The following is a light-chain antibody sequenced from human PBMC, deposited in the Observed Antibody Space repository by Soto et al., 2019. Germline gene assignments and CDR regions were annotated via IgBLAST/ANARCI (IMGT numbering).Light chain of an antibody. CDR1: QSVSSNY. CDR3: QQYDTSPRT. Sequence: EIVLTQSPGTLSLSPGERATLSFSASQSVSSNYLAWYQQKRGQAPRLLIYGASSRATGIPTRFSGSGSGIDFTLTISRLEPEDFAVYYCQQYDTSPRTFGQGTKVEI. J-gene: IGKJ1*01. V-gene: IGKV3-20*01. CDR2: GAS.